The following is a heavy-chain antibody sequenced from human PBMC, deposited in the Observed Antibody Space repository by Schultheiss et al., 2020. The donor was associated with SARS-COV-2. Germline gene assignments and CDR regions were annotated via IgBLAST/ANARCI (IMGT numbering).Heavy chain of an antibody. CDR1: GFTFSSYW. J-gene: IGHJ4*02. CDR3: AKESMGGYDFWSGYRAERADFDY. Sequence: GESLKISCAASGFTFSSYWMSWVRQAPGKGLEWVGRIKSKTDGGTTDYAAPVKGRFSISRDDSKNTLYLQMNSLRAEDTAVYYCAKESMGGYDFWSGYRAERADFDYWGQGTLVTVSS. V-gene: IGHV3-15*01. D-gene: IGHD3-3*01. CDR2: IKSKTDGGTT.